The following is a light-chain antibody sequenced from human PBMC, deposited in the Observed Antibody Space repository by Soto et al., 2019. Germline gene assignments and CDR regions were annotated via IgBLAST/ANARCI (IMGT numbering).Light chain of an antibody. CDR2: EVT. CDR3: ISYTGSNNF. J-gene: IGLJ2*01. Sequence: QSALTQPPSASGSPGQSVTISCTGTSSDIGGYNYVSWYQQHPGKAPKLIIYEVTKRPSGVPDRFSGSKSGNTASLTVSGLQTEDEVDYYCISYTGSNNFFGGGTKVTVL. V-gene: IGLV2-8*01. CDR1: SSDIGGYNY.